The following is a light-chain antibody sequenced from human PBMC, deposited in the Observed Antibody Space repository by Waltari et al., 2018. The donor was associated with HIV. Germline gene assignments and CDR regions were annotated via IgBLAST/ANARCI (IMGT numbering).Light chain of an antibody. CDR2: GNS. V-gene: IGLV1-40*01. Sequence: QSVLTQPPSVSGAPGQRVPISCTGSSSNIGAGYDVHWYQQLPGTAPKLLIYGNSKRPSGVPDRFSGSKSGTSASLAITGLQAEDEADYYCQSYDSSLSGWVFGGGTKLTVL. J-gene: IGLJ3*02. CDR1: SSNIGAGYD. CDR3: QSYDSSLSGWV.